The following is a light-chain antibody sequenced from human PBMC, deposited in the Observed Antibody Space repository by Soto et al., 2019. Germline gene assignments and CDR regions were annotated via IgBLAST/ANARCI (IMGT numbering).Light chain of an antibody. Sequence: QSALTQPPSASGSPGQSVTISCTGTSTDVGAYNYVSWYQQHPGKAPKLMIYEVTKRPSGVPDRFSGSKSGNTASLTVYGLHTEDEADYYCGSHAGNSNLVFGGGTKLTVL. CDR2: EVT. CDR1: STDVGAYNY. CDR3: GSHAGNSNLV. V-gene: IGLV2-8*01. J-gene: IGLJ3*02.